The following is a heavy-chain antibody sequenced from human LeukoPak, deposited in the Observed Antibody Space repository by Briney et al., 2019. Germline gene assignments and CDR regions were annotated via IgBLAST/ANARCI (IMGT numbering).Heavy chain of an antibody. V-gene: IGHV4-39*01. D-gene: IGHD1-26*01. Sequence: SETLSLTCTVSGGSLSSSRYYWGSIRQPPGKGLEWIGSIYYSGSTYYNPSLKSRCTISVDTSKNQFSLKLSSVTAADTAVYYCATQRWELLPVGWGQGALVTVSS. CDR1: GGSLSSSRYY. J-gene: IGHJ4*02. CDR3: ATQRWELLPVG. CDR2: IYYSGST.